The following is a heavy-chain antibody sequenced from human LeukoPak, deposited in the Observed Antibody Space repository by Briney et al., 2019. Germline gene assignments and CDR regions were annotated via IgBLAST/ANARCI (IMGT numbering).Heavy chain of an antibody. V-gene: IGHV3-49*04. CDR3: AKDGLRLRGFH. J-gene: IGHJ4*02. D-gene: IGHD4-17*01. CDR2: IRGKTYDGTT. Sequence: PGGSLRLSCTASGFTFGDYAMSWVRQAPGKGLEWVGFIRGKTYDGTTEYAASVKGRFTISRDDSKSIAYLQMNSLKTEDTAVYYCAKDGLRLRGFHWGQGTLVTVSS. CDR1: GFTFGDYA.